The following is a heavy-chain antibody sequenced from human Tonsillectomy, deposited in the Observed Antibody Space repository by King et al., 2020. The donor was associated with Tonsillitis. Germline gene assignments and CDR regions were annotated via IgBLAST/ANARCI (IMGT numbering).Heavy chain of an antibody. J-gene: IGHJ3*02. CDR2: INSNTGNP. CDR1: EYTFTRYV. CDR3: ARTYYDILTDAFDI. V-gene: IGHV7-4-1*02. D-gene: IGHD3-9*01. Sequence: QLVQSGSELKKPGASVKVSCKASEYTFTRYVMNWVRQAPGQGLEWMGWINSNTGNPTNAQGFTGRFVFSLDTSVSTAYLQISSLKAEDTAVYYCARTYYDILTDAFDIWGQGTMVTVSS.